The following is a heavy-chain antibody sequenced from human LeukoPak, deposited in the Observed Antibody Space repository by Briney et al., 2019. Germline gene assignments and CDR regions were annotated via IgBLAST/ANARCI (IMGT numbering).Heavy chain of an antibody. CDR3: ARGPYDSSRD. V-gene: IGHV4-34*01. J-gene: IGHJ4*02. CDR1: GGSFSGYY. Sequence: SETLSLTCAVYGGSFSGYYWCWLRQPPGKGLEWIGEINHSGSTNYNASLKSRVTISVDTSKNQFSLKLSSVTAADTAVYYCARGPYDSSRDWGQGTLVTVSS. CDR2: INHSGST. D-gene: IGHD3-22*01.